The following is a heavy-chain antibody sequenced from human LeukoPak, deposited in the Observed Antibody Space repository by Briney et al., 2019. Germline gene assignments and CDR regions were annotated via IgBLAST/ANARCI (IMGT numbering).Heavy chain of an antibody. CDR1: GGSISSSSYY. CDR3: ARHFDPVVPAATGWFDP. CDR2: IYYSGST. J-gene: IGHJ5*02. V-gene: IGHV4-39*01. D-gene: IGHD2-2*01. Sequence: SETLSLTCTVSGGSISSSSYYWGWIRQPPGKGLEWIGSIYYSGSTYYNPSLKSRVTISVDTSKNQFSLKLSSVTAADTAVYYCARHFDPVVPAATGWFDPWGQGTLVTVSS.